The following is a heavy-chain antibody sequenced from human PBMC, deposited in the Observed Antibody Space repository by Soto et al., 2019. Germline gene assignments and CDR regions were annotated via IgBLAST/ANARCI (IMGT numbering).Heavy chain of an antibody. D-gene: IGHD2-21*02. J-gene: IGHJ4*02. Sequence: QVQLVESGGGVVQPGRSLRLSCAASGFTFSSYGMHWVRQAPGKGLEWVAVISYDGSNKYYADSVKGRFTISRDNSQNTLYLQMNSLRAEDTAVYYCAKPLGLAYCSGDCHREFDYWGQGTLVTVSS. V-gene: IGHV3-30*18. CDR1: GFTFSSYG. CDR2: ISYDGSNK. CDR3: AKPLGLAYCSGDCHREFDY.